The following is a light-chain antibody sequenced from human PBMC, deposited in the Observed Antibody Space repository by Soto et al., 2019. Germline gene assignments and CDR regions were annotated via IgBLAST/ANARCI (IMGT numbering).Light chain of an antibody. CDR2: EVS. V-gene: IGLV2-14*01. Sequence: QSALTQPASVSGSPGQSITISCTGTSSDVGNYKFVSWYQQHPGKVPKLLIYEVSSRPSGISNRFSGSKSGNTASLTISGLQAEDEADYSCSAYTITNTVLFGGGTQLTVL. CDR1: SSDVGNYKF. CDR3: SAYTITNTVL. J-gene: IGLJ2*01.